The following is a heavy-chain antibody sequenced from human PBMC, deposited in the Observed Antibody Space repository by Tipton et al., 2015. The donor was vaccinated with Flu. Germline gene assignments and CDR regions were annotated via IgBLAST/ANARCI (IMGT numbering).Heavy chain of an antibody. CDR2: SYYSGST. Sequence: TLSLTCTVSGGSLSYYYWNWIRQPPGKGLEWIGFSYYSGSTAYNPALKSRVTISVDTSRNQFSLNLKSVTAADTAVYYSARDRGWPAALDFWSQGILVAVSS. D-gene: IGHD3-10*01. J-gene: IGHJ4*02. CDR1: GGSLSYYY. CDR3: ARDRGWPAALDF. V-gene: IGHV4-59*01.